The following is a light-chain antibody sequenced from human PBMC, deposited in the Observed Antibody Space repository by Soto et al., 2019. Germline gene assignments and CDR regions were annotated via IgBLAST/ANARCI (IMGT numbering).Light chain of an antibody. CDR2: DSN. CDR1: SSNIGNND. CDR3: GTWDNSLSAGV. Sequence: QSVLTQPPSLSAAPGQKVTISCSGSSSNIGNNDVSWYQQLPGTAPKLIIYDSNKRPSGIPDRFSGSKSGTSATLGITGLQTGDEADYYCGTWDNSLSAGVFGGGTKLTAL. V-gene: IGLV1-51*01. J-gene: IGLJ2*01.